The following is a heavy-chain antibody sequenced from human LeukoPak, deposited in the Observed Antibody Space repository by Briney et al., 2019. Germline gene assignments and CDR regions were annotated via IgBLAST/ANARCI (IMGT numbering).Heavy chain of an antibody. CDR1: GFILSNSA. V-gene: IGHV3-23*05. J-gene: IGHJ5*02. CDR2: IDTKGTRT. Sequence: PGGSLRLSCAASGFILSNSAMTWIRQAPGKGLQWVSGIDTKGTRTYYADSVRGRFSISRDNSKDTLFLQMNSLRVEDTAVYYCAKGVGSWFDPWGQGTLVTVSS. CDR3: AKGVGSWFDP. D-gene: IGHD3-10*01.